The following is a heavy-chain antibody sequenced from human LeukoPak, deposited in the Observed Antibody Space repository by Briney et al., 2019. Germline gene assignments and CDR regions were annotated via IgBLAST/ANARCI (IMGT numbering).Heavy chain of an antibody. D-gene: IGHD7-27*01. Sequence: PGGSLRLSCAASGFTVSSNYMSWVRQAPGKGLEWVSVIYSGGSTYYADSVKGRFTISRDNSKNTLYLQMNSLRAEDTAVYYCARGPGANYYYYYYVDVWGKGTTVTVSS. V-gene: IGHV3-53*01. CDR3: ARGPGANYYYYYYVDV. J-gene: IGHJ6*03. CDR2: IYSGGST. CDR1: GFTVSSNY.